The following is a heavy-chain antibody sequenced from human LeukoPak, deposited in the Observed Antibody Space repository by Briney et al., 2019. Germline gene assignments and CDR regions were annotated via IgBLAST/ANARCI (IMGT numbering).Heavy chain of an antibody. CDR3: ARSDFWSGHDY. V-gene: IGHV1-18*04. J-gene: IGHJ4*02. CDR2: ISAYNGNT. CDR1: GYTFTGYY. D-gene: IGHD3-3*01. Sequence: GASVKVSCKASGYTFTGYYMHWVRQAPGQGLEWMGWISAYNGNTNYAQKLQGRVTMTTDTSTSTAYMELRSLRSDDTAVYYCARSDFWSGHDYWGQGTLVTVSS.